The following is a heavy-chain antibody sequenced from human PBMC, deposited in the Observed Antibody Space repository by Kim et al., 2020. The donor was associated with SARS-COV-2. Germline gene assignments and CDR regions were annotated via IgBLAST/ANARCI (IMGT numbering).Heavy chain of an antibody. V-gene: IGHV3-30*18. Sequence: GGSLRLSCAASGFTFSSYGMHWVRQAPGKGLEWVSVISYDGSNKYYADSVKGRFTISRDNSKNTLYLQMNSLRAEDTAVYYCAKESGSGSSYAWTYYYYGIDVWGQGTTVTVSS. CDR1: GFTFSSYG. CDR2: ISYDGSNK. CDR3: AKESGSGSSYAWTYYYYGIDV. D-gene: IGHD3-10*01. J-gene: IGHJ6*02.